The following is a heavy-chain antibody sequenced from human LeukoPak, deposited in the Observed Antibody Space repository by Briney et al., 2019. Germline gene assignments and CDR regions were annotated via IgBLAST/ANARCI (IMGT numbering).Heavy chain of an antibody. CDR2: IIPIFGTA. CDR1: GGTFSSYA. V-gene: IGHV1-69*06. Sequence: ASVKVSCKASGGTFSSYAISWVRQAPGQGLEWMGGIIPIFGTANYAQKFQGRVTITADKSTSTAYMELSSLRSEDTAVYYCASPAGSIAAHYYYYMDVWGKGTTVTVSS. D-gene: IGHD6-6*01. J-gene: IGHJ6*03. CDR3: ASPAGSIAAHYYYYMDV.